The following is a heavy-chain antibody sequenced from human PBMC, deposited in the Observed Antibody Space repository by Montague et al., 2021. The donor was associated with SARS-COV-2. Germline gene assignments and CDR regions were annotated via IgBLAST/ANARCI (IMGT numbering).Heavy chain of an antibody. CDR1: GGSISSNN. Sequence: SETLSLTCTVSGGSISSNNWSWIRHPPGKKLEWFGCVFYHGGTNYNPSLQSRVTISSDTSKNQFSPKLICVTAADTAVYYCARGFDYWGQGTLVTVSS. CDR3: ARGFDY. V-gene: IGHV4-59*01. CDR2: VFYHGGT. J-gene: IGHJ4*02.